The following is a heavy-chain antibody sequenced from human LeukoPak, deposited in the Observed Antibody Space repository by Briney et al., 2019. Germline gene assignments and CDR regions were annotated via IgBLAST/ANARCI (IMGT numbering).Heavy chain of an antibody. CDR3: ARPLSHYFDY. D-gene: IGHD3-16*01. J-gene: IGHJ4*02. Sequence: PSQTLSLTCTVSGGSISSSYYWGWIRQPPGKGLEWIGSIYYSGSIYYNPSLKSRVTISVDTSNNQFSLKLSSLTAADTAVYYCARPLSHYFDYWGQGTLVTVSS. CDR2: IYYSGSI. V-gene: IGHV4-39*01. CDR1: GGSISSSYY.